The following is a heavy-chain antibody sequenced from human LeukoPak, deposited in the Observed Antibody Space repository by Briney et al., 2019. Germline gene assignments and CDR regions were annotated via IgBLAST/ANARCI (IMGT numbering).Heavy chain of an antibody. CDR3: ASDSSGWPGGLLQH. CDR2: ISYDGSNK. D-gene: IGHD6-19*01. J-gene: IGHJ1*01. Sequence: GRSLRLSCAASGFTFSSYAMHWVRQAPGKGLEWVAVISYDGSNKYYADSVKGRFTISRDNSKNTLYLQMNSLRAEDTAVYYCASDSSGWPGGLLQHWGQGTLVTVSS. V-gene: IGHV3-30-3*01. CDR1: GFTFSSYA.